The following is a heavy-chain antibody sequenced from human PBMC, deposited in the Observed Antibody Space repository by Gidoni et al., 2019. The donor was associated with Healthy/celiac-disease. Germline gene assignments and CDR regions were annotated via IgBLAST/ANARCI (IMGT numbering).Heavy chain of an antibody. J-gene: IGHJ4*02. V-gene: IGHV3-23*04. CDR2: IGGSDGIT. Sequence: ELQLVESVGGVVQPGGSRRLPCAASGCTFSSYAMGWVRRAPGKGLEGVSAIGGSDGITYYADSVRCRFTISRDNSKNTLYLQMNSLRAEDTAVYYCAKDRWDSSSPFDYWGQGTLVTVSS. CDR1: GCTFSSYA. D-gene: IGHD6-6*01. CDR3: AKDRWDSSSPFDY.